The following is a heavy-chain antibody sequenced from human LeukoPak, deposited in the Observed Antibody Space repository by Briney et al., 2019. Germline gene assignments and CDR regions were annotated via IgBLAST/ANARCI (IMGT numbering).Heavy chain of an antibody. J-gene: IGHJ4*02. V-gene: IGHV3-23*01. Sequence: GGSLRLSCAASGFTFSSYAMSWVRQAPGKGLEWVSAISGSGGSTYYADSVKGRFTISRGNSKNTLYLQMNSLRAEDTAVYYCAKKGFGELVIDYWGQGTLVTVSS. D-gene: IGHD3-10*01. CDR3: AKKGFGELVIDY. CDR2: ISGSGGST. CDR1: GFTFSSYA.